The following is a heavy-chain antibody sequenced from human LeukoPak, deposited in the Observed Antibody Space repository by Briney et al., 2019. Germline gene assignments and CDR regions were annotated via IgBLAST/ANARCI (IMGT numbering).Heavy chain of an antibody. CDR3: ARSLYCSGGSCYGDFDY. Sequence: GESLKISCKGSGYSFTSYWIGWVRQMPGKGLEWLGIIYPGDSDTRYSPFFQGQVTISADKSISTAYLQWSSLKASDTAMYYCARSLYCSGGSCYGDFDYWGQGTLVTVSS. V-gene: IGHV5-51*01. CDR1: GYSFTSYW. CDR2: IYPGDSDT. D-gene: IGHD2-15*01. J-gene: IGHJ4*02.